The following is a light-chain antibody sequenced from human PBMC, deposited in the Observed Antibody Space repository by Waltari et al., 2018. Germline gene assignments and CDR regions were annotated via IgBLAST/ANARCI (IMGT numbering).Light chain of an antibody. CDR2: WAS. J-gene: IGKJ4*01. V-gene: IGKV4-1*01. CDR1: QSVLYSSNNKNS. Sequence: DIVMTQSPDSLAVSLGERATINCKSSQSVLYSSNNKNSLAWYQQKPGQPPKFLIHWASTRESGVPDRCSGSKSGTSASLAISGLQSEDAADDFCAAWDDSLNGVVFGGGTRVEIK. CDR3: AAWDDSLNGVV.